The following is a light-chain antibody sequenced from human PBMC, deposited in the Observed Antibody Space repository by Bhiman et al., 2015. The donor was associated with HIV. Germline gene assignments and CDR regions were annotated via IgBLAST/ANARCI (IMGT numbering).Light chain of an antibody. CDR2: YTR. CDR3: QVWDSSSDRYV. CDR1: NIGGES. V-gene: IGLV3-21*04. Sequence: SYVLTQPPSVSVAPGETARITCGGNNIGGESVHWYQQRPGQAPLLVIYYTRDRPSGIPERFSGSSSGDTATLTITRVESGDEADYYCQVWDSSSDRYVFGTGTKVTVL. J-gene: IGLJ1*01.